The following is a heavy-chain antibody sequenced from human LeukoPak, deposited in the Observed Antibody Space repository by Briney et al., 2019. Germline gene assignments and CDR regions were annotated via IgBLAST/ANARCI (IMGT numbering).Heavy chain of an antibody. V-gene: IGHV3-30*02. CDR3: AKEGTIAARGFYFDY. CDR1: GFTFSSYG. J-gene: IGHJ4*02. CDR2: IRYDGSNK. D-gene: IGHD6-6*01. Sequence: GGSLRLSCAASGFTFSSYGMHWVRQAPGKGLEWVAFIRYDGSNKYYADSVKGRFTISRDNSKNTLYLQMNSLRAQDTAVYYCAKEGTIAARGFYFDYWGQGTLVTVSS.